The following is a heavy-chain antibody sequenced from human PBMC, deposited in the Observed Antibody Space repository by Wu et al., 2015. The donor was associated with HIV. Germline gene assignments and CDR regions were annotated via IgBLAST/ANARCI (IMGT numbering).Heavy chain of an antibody. D-gene: IGHD1-20*01. CDR2: MAPNSDVT. CDR1: GYTFTAYY. J-gene: IGHJ4*02. Sequence: QVQLVQSGAEVKKPGASVKVSYKASGYTFTAYYIHWVRQAPGQGLEWMGWMAPNSDVTNFAPKLQGRVTMTRDTSISTAYMELSSLRSDDTAVYYCATYGPGYNWMYKWGQGTLVTVSS. CDR3: ATYGPGYNWMYK. V-gene: IGHV1-2*02.